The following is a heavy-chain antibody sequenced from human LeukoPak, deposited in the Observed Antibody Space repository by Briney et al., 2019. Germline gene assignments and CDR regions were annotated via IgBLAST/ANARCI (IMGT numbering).Heavy chain of an antibody. J-gene: IGHJ4*02. D-gene: IGHD3-22*01. V-gene: IGHV1-58*02. CDR2: IVVGSGNT. Sequence: ASVKVSCKASGFTFTSSAMQWVRQARGQRLEWIGWIVVGSGNTNYAQKFQERVTITRDMSTSTAYMELSSLRSEDTAVYYCAAVYDGSSGYPVDYWGQGTLVTVSS. CDR3: AAVYDGSSGYPVDY. CDR1: GFTFTSSA.